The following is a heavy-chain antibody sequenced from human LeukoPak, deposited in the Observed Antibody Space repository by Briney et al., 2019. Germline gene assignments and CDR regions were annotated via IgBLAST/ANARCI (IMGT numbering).Heavy chain of an antibody. V-gene: IGHV1-69*13. D-gene: IGHD6-13*01. CDR1: GGTFITYA. CDR2: VIPIFGTT. CDR3: AAAGTFEYFDY. Sequence: SVKVSCKASGGTFITYAISWVRQAPGQGLEWMGGVIPIFGTTNFAQKFQGRVTITADESTSTAYMELSSLRSDDTAVYYCAAAGTFEYFDYWGQGTLVTVSS. J-gene: IGHJ4*02.